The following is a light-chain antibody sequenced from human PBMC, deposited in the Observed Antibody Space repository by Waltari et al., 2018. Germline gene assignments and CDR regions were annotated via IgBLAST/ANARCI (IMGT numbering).Light chain of an antibody. CDR2: KAS. CDR3: QQFSSFPWT. V-gene: IGKV1-5*03. CDR1: QTIKNW. Sequence: DIQMTQSPSSLSASVGDRVTITCRASQTIKNWLAWYQQKPGKAPKLLIYKASTLESGVPSRFSGSGSGTEFTLTISSLQPGDFATYYCQQFSSFPWTFGHGTKVEIK. J-gene: IGKJ1*01.